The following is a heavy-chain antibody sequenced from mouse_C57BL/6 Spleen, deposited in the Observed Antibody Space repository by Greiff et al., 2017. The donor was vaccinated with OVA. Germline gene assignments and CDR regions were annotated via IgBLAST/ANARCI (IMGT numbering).Heavy chain of an antibody. CDR3: ARDGSSYTDYFDD. CDR1: GYAFSSSW. Sequence: VKLQQSGPELVKPGASVKISCKASGYAFSSSWMNWVKQRPGKGLEWIGRIYPGDGDTNYNGKFKGKATLTADKSSSTAYMQLSSLTSEDSAVYFCARDGSSYTDYFDDWGQGTTLTVSS. D-gene: IGHD1-1*01. CDR2: IYPGDGDT. J-gene: IGHJ2*01. V-gene: IGHV1-82*01.